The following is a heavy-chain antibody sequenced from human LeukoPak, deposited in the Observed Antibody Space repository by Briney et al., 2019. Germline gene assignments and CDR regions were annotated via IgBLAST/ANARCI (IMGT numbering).Heavy chain of an antibody. D-gene: IGHD3-22*01. CDR2: ISASGSTI. V-gene: IGHV3-48*03. Sequence: GGSLRLSCAASGFTFSSYAMSWVRQAPGKGLEWVSYISASGSTIDSADSVKGRFTISRDNAKNSLYLQMNSLRAEDTAVYYCVRLVVVSGNPFDYWGQGTLVTVSS. J-gene: IGHJ4*02. CDR1: GFTFSSYA. CDR3: VRLVVVSGNPFDY.